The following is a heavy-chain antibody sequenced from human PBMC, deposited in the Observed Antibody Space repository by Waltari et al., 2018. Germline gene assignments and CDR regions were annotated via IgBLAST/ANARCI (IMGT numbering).Heavy chain of an antibody. V-gene: IGHV3-33*01. J-gene: IGHJ4*02. Sequence: QVQLVESGGGVVQPGRSLRLSGAASGFPFSSYGLPWVRQAPGKGLEWVAVIWYDGSNKYYADSVKGRFTISRDNSKNTLYLQMNSLRAEDTAVYYCARDTKYYYDSSGPDYWGQGTLVTVSS. D-gene: IGHD3-22*01. CDR3: ARDTKYYYDSSGPDY. CDR1: GFPFSSYG. CDR2: IWYDGSNK.